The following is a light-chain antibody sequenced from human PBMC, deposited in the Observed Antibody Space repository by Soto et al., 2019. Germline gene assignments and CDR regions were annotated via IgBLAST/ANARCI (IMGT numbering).Light chain of an antibody. J-gene: IGKJ1*01. CDR1: QSVSSSY. V-gene: IGKV3D-7*01. CDR2: GAS. Sequence: EIVMTQSPATLSLSPGERATLSCRASQSVSSSYLSWYQQKPGQAPRLLIYGASTRATGIPARFSGSGSGTDFTLTISSLQPEDVAVYYCQQEYNLPLTFGQGTKVDIK. CDR3: QQEYNLPLT.